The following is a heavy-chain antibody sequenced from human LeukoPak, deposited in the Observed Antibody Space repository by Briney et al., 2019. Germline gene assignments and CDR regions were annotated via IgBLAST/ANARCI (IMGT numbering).Heavy chain of an antibody. CDR2: ISYDGINK. CDR3: ARENVCSSAWYGFDF. Sequence: PGRSLRLSCAASGCTFSSYGTHCARQAPGKGMEWVAVISYDGINKYYADSVKGRLTLSRDNSKNTVYLQMNRLRAEDTAVYYCARENVCSSAWYGFDFWGQGTLVTVSS. CDR1: GCTFSSYG. D-gene: IGHD6-19*01. J-gene: IGHJ4*02. V-gene: IGHV3-30*03.